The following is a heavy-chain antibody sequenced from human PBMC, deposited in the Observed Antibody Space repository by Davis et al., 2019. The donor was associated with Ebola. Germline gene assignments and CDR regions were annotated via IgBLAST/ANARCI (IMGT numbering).Heavy chain of an antibody. CDR3: ARGADCSSTSCFYYYYYMDV. Sequence: GESLKISCAASGFTFSSYWMSWVRQAPGKGLEWVANIKQDGSEKYYVDSVKGRFTISRDTAKNSLYLQMNSLRAEDTAVYYCARGADCSSTSCFYYYYYMDVWGKGTTVTVSS. D-gene: IGHD2-2*01. V-gene: IGHV3-7*03. CDR2: IKQDGSEK. CDR1: GFTFSSYW. J-gene: IGHJ6*03.